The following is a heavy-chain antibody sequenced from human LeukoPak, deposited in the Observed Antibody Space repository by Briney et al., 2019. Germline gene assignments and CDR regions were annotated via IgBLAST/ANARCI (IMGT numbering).Heavy chain of an antibody. CDR1: GFTFSSYS. D-gene: IGHD6-13*01. J-gene: IGHJ6*03. CDR3: ARDRHGSSSLDYYYYYMDV. V-gene: IGHV3-48*01. Sequence: GGSLTLSCAASGFTFSSYSMNWVRQAPGKGLEWVSYISSSSSTIYYADSVKSRFTISRDNAKNSLYLQMNSLRAEDTAVYYCARDRHGSSSLDYYYYYMDVWGKGTTVTISS. CDR2: ISSSSSTI.